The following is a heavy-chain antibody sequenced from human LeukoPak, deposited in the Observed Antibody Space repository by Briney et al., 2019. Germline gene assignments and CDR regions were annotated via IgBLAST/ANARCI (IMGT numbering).Heavy chain of an antibody. V-gene: IGHV3-74*01. J-gene: IGHJ4*02. CDR2: INSDGSST. CDR1: GFTFSSYE. Sequence: GGSLRLSCAASGFTFSSYEMNWVRQAPGMGLVWVSRINSDGSSTSYADSVKGRFTISRDNAKNTLYLQMNSLRAEDTAVYYCARDNPYSGYGDYLDYWGQGTLVTVSS. D-gene: IGHD5-12*01. CDR3: ARDNPYSGYGDYLDY.